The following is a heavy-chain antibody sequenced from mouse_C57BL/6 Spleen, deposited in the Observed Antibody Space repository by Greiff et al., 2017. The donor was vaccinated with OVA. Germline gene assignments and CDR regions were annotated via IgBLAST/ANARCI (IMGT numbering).Heavy chain of an antibody. Sequence: QVQLKQSGAELVRPGASVTLSCKASGYTFTDYEMHWVKQTPVHGLEWIGAIDPETGGTAYNQKFKGKAILTADKSSSTAYMELRSLTSEDSAVYYCTRSHYGFDYWGQGTTLTVSS. CDR3: TRSHYGFDY. CDR2: IDPETGGT. CDR1: GYTFTDYE. J-gene: IGHJ2*01. D-gene: IGHD1-1*01. V-gene: IGHV1-15*01.